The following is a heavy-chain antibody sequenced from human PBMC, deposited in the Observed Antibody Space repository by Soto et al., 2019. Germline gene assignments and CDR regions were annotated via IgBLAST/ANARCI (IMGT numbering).Heavy chain of an antibody. Sequence: ASVKVSCKASGYTFTIYDINWVRQATGQGLEWMGWMNPNSGNTTYADSVKGRFTISRDNAKNTLYLQMNSLRAEDTAVYYCVRDDFGLGIDYWGLGTLVTVSS. D-gene: IGHD1-1*01. V-gene: IGHV1-8*01. J-gene: IGHJ4*02. CDR1: GYTFTIYD. CDR3: VRDDFGLGIDY. CDR2: MNPNSGNT.